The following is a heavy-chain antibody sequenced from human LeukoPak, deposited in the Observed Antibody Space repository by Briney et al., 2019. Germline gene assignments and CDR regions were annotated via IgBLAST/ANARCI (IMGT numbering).Heavy chain of an antibody. D-gene: IGHD2-15*01. Sequence: GGSLRLSCAATGFTFKDYGMHWVRQPPGKGLEWVSSINWNGGGTDYADSVKGRFTISRDNSKNTLYLQMNSLRAEDTAVYYCAKTVVQTDDAFDIWGQGTMVTVSS. V-gene: IGHV3-20*04. J-gene: IGHJ3*02. CDR2: INWNGGGT. CDR1: GFTFKDYG. CDR3: AKTVVQTDDAFDI.